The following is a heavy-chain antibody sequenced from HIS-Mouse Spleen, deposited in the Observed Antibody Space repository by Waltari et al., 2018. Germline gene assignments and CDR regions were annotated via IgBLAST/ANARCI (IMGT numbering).Heavy chain of an antibody. Sequence: QLQLQESGPGRVKPSETLSLTCTVSGGSISSSSYYWGWFRQPPGKGLGGVGSSYYSGGTDYNPSLKSRVTISVDTSKNQFSLKLSSVTAADTAVYYCAREIPYSSSWYDWYFDLWGRGTLVTVSS. CDR3: AREIPYSSSWYDWYFDL. D-gene: IGHD6-13*01. CDR2: SYYSGGT. J-gene: IGHJ2*01. CDR1: GGSISSSSYY. V-gene: IGHV4-39*07.